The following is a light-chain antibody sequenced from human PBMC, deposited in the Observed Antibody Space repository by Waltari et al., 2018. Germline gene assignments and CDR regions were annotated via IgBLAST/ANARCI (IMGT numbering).Light chain of an antibody. J-gene: IGKJ4*01. V-gene: IGKV1-39*01. CDR2: GAS. CDR1: QSISSY. Sequence: DIQMTQSPSSLSASVGDRVTITCRASQSISSYLSWYQHKPGKAPKLLIYGASSSQSGGPSRFSGSGSGTDFILTISSLQPEDFATYYCQQSFSTPPVFGGGTKVEIK. CDR3: QQSFSTPPV.